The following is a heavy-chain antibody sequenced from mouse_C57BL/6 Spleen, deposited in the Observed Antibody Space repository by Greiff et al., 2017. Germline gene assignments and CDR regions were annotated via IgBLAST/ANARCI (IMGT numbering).Heavy chain of an antibody. CDR1: GFTFSDYG. V-gene: IGHV5-17*01. CDR2: ISSGSSTI. Sequence: EVMLVESGGGLVKPGGSLKLSCAASGFTFSDYGMHWVRPAPEKGLEWVAYISSGSSTIYYADTMKGRFTSSRDNAKNTLCLQMTSLRSEDTAMYYCARTRGLLFGCWGKGTTLTVSS. D-gene: IGHD2-3*01. J-gene: IGHJ2*01. CDR3: ARTRGLLFGC.